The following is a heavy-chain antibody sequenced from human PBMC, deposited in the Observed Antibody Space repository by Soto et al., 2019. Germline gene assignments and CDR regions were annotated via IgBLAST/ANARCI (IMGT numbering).Heavy chain of an antibody. J-gene: IGHJ6*02. D-gene: IGHD2-8*01. CDR1: GGSISSGDYY. CDR2: IYYSGST. CDR3: ARGYCTNGVCSPGALGGMDV. V-gene: IGHV4-30-4*01. Sequence: SATLSLTCTVSGGSISSGDYYWSWIRQPPGKGLEWIGYIYYSGSTYYNPSLKSRVTISVDTSKNQFSLKLSSVTAADTAVYYCARGYCTNGVCSPGALGGMDVWGQGTTVTVSS.